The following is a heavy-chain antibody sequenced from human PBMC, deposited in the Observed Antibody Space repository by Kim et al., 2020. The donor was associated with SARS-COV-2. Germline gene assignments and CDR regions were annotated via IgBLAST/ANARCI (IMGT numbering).Heavy chain of an antibody. CDR2: ISSNGNPK. D-gene: IGHD2-8*01. V-gene: IGHV3-48*02. J-gene: IGHJ4*02. CDR1: GFIFSSYP. CDR3: VRDGVGLRPAFDY. Sequence: GGSLRLSCAASGFIFSSYPMTWVRQAPEKGLEWIAYISSNGNPKYYAESVKGRFTVSRDNARDSLYLQMNSLRDEDTAVYFCVRDGVGLRPAFDYWGQGT.